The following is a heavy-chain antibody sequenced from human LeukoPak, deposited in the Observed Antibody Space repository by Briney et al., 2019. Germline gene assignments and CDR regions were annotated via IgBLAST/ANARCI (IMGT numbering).Heavy chain of an antibody. V-gene: IGHV3-30*03. Sequence: CTVSGGSISSYYWRWARQHPGKGLEWVALISYDGSNRYYGQSVKGRSTISTDNSKNTLYWSMDTRRTDETSVSFWSRERLRLYDSWGDGTLVTVSS. D-gene: IGHD2-15*01. J-gene: IGHJ5*01. CDR3: SRERLRLYDS. CDR1: GGSISSYY. CDR2: ISYDGSNR.